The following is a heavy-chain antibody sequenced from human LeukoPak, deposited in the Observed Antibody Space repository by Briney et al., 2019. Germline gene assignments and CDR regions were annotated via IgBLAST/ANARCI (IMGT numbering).Heavy chain of an antibody. V-gene: IGHV4-34*01. CDR2: INHSGST. CDR1: GGSFSGYY. D-gene: IGHD3-16*02. Sequence: SETLSLTCAVYGGSFSGYYWSWIRQPPGKGLEWIGEINHSGSTNYNPSLKSRVTISVDTSKNQFSLKLSSVTAADTAVYYCARGLDYGYVWGSYRYTSFDYWGQGTLVTVSS. J-gene: IGHJ4*02. CDR3: ARGLDYGYVWGSYRYTSFDY.